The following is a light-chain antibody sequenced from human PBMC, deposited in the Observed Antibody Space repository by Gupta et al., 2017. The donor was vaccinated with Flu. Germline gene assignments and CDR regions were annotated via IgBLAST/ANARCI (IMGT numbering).Light chain of an antibody. CDR3: QQYESTPLT. CDR1: QSVLYSSNNKNY. V-gene: IGKV4-1*01. J-gene: IGKJ4*01. Sequence: DIVMTQSPDSLAVSLGERATINCKSSQSVLYSSNNKNYLAWYQQKPGQPPKLLIYWASTRESGVPDRFSGSGSGTDFTLTISSLKAEDMAVYYCQQYESTPLTFGGGTRLEIK. CDR2: WAS.